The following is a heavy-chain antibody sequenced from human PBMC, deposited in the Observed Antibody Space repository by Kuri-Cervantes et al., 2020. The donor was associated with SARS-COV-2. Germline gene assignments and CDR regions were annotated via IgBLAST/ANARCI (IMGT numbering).Heavy chain of an antibody. V-gene: IGHV3-30-3*01. Sequence: GESLKISCAASGFTFSSYAMHWVRQAPGKGLEWVAVISYDGSNKYYADSVKGRFTISRGNSKNTLYLQMNSLRAEDTAVYYCARDVNIVVVPAYYYGMDVWGQGTTVTVSS. D-gene: IGHD2-2*01. CDR3: ARDVNIVVVPAYYYGMDV. J-gene: IGHJ6*02. CDR2: ISYDGSNK. CDR1: GFTFSSYA.